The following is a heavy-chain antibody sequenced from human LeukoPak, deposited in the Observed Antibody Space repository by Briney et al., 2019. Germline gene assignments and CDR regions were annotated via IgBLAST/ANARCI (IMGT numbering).Heavy chain of an antibody. Sequence: PGGSLRLSCVASGFTFSSYWMHWVRKGPGKGLVWVSRIKNDGSSTSYADFVKGRFTISRDNAKNTLYLQMNSLRAEDTAVYYCTKSDWFDPWGQGTLVTVSS. CDR2: IKNDGSST. J-gene: IGHJ5*02. CDR1: GFTFSSYW. V-gene: IGHV3-74*01. CDR3: TKSDWFDP.